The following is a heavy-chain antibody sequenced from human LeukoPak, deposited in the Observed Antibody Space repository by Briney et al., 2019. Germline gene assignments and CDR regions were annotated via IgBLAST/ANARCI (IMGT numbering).Heavy chain of an antibody. CDR3: ARDWFDSGWYLDH. CDR2: LSSSSRYI. J-gene: IGHJ4*02. Sequence: GGSLRLSCAASGFIFSDYSMNWVRQAPGKGLEWVSPLSSSSRYIYYADSVKGRFTISRDNAKHSLYLQMNGLRAEDTAVYYCARDWFDSGWYLDHWGQGALVTVSS. V-gene: IGHV3-21*01. CDR1: GFIFSDYS. D-gene: IGHD6-19*01.